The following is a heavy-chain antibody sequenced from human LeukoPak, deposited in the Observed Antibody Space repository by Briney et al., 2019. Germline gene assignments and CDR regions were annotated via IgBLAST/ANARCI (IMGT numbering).Heavy chain of an antibody. V-gene: IGHV4-59*08. CDR3: ARLGGIVEAKWFDP. Sequence: SETLSLTCTVSGGSISSYYWSWIRQPPGKGLEWIGYIFYSGSTNYNPSLKSRVTISVDTSKNQFSLKLSSVTAADTAVYYCARLGGIVEAKWFDPWGQGTLVTVSS. CDR2: IFYSGST. J-gene: IGHJ5*02. D-gene: IGHD1-26*01. CDR1: GGSISSYY.